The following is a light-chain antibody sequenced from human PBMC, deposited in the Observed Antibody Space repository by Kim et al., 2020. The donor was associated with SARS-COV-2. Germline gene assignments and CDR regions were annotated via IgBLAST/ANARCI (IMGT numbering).Light chain of an antibody. CDR1: SSDVGGYNY. Sequence: QSALTQPPSASGSPGQSVTISCTGTSSDVGGYNYVYWYQQHPGKAPKLMIYEVSKRPSGVPDRFSGSKSGNTASLTVSGLQAEDEADYYCSSYAGSNRGVFGGGTQLTVL. V-gene: IGLV2-8*01. CDR2: EVS. J-gene: IGLJ3*02. CDR3: SSYAGSNRGV.